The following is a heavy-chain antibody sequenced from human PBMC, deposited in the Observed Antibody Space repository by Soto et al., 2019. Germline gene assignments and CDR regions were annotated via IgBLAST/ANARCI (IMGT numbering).Heavy chain of an antibody. CDR3: ARGGQCELLGGHLDH. V-gene: IGHV1-18*01. CDR2: ISGKTGNT. CDR1: GYTLSNYG. D-gene: IGHD7-27*01. J-gene: IGHJ1*01. Sequence: QVQLVQSGPEVKKPGASVKVSCKASGYTLSNYGFSWVRQAPGQGLEWMGWISGKTGNTNYAQKFQGRVTMTADTSTGIAYMELRSLTSDDTAVYYCARGGQCELLGGHLDHWGQGSLVSVSS.